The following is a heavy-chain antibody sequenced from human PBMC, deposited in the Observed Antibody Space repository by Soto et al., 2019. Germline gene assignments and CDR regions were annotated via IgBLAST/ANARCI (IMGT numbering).Heavy chain of an antibody. CDR3: ARVSPHDAFDI. V-gene: IGHV4-34*01. Sequence: QVQLQQWGAGLLKPSETLSLTCAVYGGSFSGYYWSWIRQPPGKGLEWIGEINHSGSTNYNPSLKSRVTISVDTSKNQFSLKLSSVTAADTAVYYCARVSPHDAFDIWGQGTMVTVS. J-gene: IGHJ3*02. CDR1: GGSFSGYY. CDR2: INHSGST.